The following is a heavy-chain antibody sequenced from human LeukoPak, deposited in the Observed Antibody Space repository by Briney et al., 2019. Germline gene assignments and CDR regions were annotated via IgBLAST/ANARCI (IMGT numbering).Heavy chain of an antibody. D-gene: IGHD3-22*01. J-gene: IGHJ4*02. V-gene: IGHV3-23*01. CDR3: AKGPYYDSSGYYYVGYYFDY. CDR2: ISGSGGST. CDR1: GFTFSSYA. Sequence: GGSLRLSCAASGFTFSSYAMSWVRQAPGKGLEWVSAISGSGGSTYYADSVKGRFTISRDNSKNTLYLQTNSLRAEDTAVYYCAKGPYYDSSGYYYVGYYFDYWGQGTLVTVSS.